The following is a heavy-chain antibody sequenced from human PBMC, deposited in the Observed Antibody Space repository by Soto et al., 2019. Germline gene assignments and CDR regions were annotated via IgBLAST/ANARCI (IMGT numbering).Heavy chain of an antibody. CDR3: ARMFHCSGGTCPFDY. CDR2: IDWDDDK. V-gene: IGHV2-70*04. J-gene: IGHJ4*02. CDR1: GFSLSTSGMR. Sequence: SGPTLVNPTQTLTLTCTFSGFSLSTSGMRVSWIRQPPGKALEWLARIDWDDDKFYNTSLRTRLTISKDSSKNQVVLTMTNMDPVDTATYYCARMFHCSGGTCPFDYWGQGALVTVS. D-gene: IGHD2-15*01.